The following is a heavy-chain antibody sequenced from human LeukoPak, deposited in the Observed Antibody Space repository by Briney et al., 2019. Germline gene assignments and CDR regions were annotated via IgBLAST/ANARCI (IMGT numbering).Heavy chain of an antibody. CDR3: AREVVVTAIIDY. CDR2: ISSSGSTI. Sequence: GGSLRLSCGASGFTFSSYEMNWVRQAPGKGLEWVSYISSSGSTIYYADSVKGRFTISRDNAKNSLYLQMNSLRAEDTAVYYCAREVVVTAIIDYWGQGTLVTVSS. D-gene: IGHD2-21*02. V-gene: IGHV3-48*03. CDR1: GFTFSSYE. J-gene: IGHJ4*02.